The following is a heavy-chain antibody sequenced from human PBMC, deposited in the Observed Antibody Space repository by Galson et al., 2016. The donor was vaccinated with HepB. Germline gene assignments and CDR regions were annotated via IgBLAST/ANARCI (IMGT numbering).Heavy chain of an antibody. CDR3: ARDQIRNEKYTYGCLRY. J-gene: IGHJ4*02. Sequence: SLRLSCAVSGFTFSDYTMTWVRQAPGKGLEWVSAISSTGATTYHADSVKGRFTISRDNSKSTLYLQMNSLRADDTAVYYCARDQIRNEKYTYGCLRYWGQGTLVTVSS. V-gene: IGHV3-23*01. CDR1: GFTFSDYT. CDR2: ISSTGATT. D-gene: IGHD5-18*01.